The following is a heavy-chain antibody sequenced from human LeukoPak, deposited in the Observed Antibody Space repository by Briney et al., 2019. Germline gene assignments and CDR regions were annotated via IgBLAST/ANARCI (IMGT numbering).Heavy chain of an antibody. CDR1: GFTFRSYS. V-gene: IGHV3-21*01. Sequence: GGSLRLSCVASGFTFRSYSMNWVRQAPGKGLEWVASITSSSNYIYYADSVEGRFTIYRDNAKNSLYLQMNSLRAEDTAVYYCAGGNFGYWFDPWGQGTLVTVSS. CDR2: ITSSSNYI. J-gene: IGHJ5*02. D-gene: IGHD4-23*01. CDR3: AGGNFGYWFDP.